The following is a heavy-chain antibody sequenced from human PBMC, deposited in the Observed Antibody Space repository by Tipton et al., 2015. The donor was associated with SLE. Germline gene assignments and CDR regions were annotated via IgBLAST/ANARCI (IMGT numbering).Heavy chain of an antibody. J-gene: IGHJ5*02. D-gene: IGHD2-2*01. CDR1: GGSISSKAHY. Sequence: TLSLTCTVSGGSISSKAHYWSWIRQHPGKGLEWIGYIYYSGSTYYNPSLKNRVSLSVDTSKNQFSLKLSSVTAADTAVYYCARGPYCSGTRCYGWFDPWGQGTLVTVSS. CDR3: ARGPYCSGTRCYGWFDP. CDR2: IYYSGST. V-gene: IGHV4-31*03.